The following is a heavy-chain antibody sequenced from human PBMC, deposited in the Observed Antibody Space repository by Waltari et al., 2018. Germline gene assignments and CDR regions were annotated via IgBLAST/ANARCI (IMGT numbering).Heavy chain of an antibody. D-gene: IGHD7-27*01. CDR3: ARDPGRYYMDV. Sequence: QVQLQESGPGLVKPSETLSLTCTVSGGSISSYYWSWIRQPPGKGREWIGYIYYSGSTNYNPSLKSRVTISVDTSKNQFSLKLSSVTAADTAVYYCARDPGRYYMDVWGKGTTVTVSS. CDR2: IYYSGST. V-gene: IGHV4-59*01. CDR1: GGSISSYY. J-gene: IGHJ6*03.